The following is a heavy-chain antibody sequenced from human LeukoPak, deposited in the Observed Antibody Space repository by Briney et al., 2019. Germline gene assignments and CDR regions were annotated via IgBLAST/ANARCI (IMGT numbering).Heavy chain of an antibody. Sequence: GESLKISCKGSGYSFTSCWIGWVRQMPGKGLEWMGIIYPGDSDTRYSPSFQGQVTISADKSISTAYLQWSSLKASDTAMYYCARSSRDSSSWYYYGMDVWGQGTTVTVSS. D-gene: IGHD6-13*01. J-gene: IGHJ6*02. CDR2: IYPGDSDT. CDR3: ARSSRDSSSWYYYGMDV. V-gene: IGHV5-51*01. CDR1: GYSFTSCW.